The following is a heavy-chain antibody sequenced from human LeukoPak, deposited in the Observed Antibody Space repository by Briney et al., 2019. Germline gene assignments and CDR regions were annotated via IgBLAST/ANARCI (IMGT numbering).Heavy chain of an antibody. J-gene: IGHJ4*02. D-gene: IGHD2-8*01. CDR1: GFTFSSYA. CDR3: AKDRSCTNDICHGDFDY. CDR2: ISGSGGST. Sequence: GGSLRLSCAASGFTFSSYAVSWVRQAPGKGLEWVSSISGSGGSTYSADSVKGRFTISRDNSKNTVYLQMNSLRAEDTALYYCAKDRSCTNDICHGDFDYWGQGTLVSVSS. V-gene: IGHV3-23*01.